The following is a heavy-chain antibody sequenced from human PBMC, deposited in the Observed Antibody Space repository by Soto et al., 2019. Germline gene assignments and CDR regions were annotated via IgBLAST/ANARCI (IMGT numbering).Heavy chain of an antibody. CDR3: TTDTRRISVFGVPWDS. J-gene: IGHJ4*02. D-gene: IGHD3-3*01. Sequence: GGSLRLSCAASGFTLSNAWMNWVRHTPGRGLEWVGRIKSRSDGGTPDYGAPVKGRFTISRDDSLNTVYLQMNSLTAEDTGVYYCTTDTRRISVFGVPWDSWGQGILVTVSS. CDR2: IKSRSDGGTP. CDR1: GFTLSNAW. V-gene: IGHV3-15*01.